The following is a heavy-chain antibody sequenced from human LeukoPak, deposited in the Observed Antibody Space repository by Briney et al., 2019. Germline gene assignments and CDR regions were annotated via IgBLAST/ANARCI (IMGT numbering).Heavy chain of an antibody. CDR2: IIPIFGTA. CDR1: GGTFSSYA. CDR3: AREREMATILDAFDI. V-gene: IGHV1-69*06. D-gene: IGHD5-24*01. J-gene: IGHJ3*02. Sequence: ASVKVSCKASGGTFSSYAISWVRQAPGQGLEWMGGIIPIFGTANYAQKFQGRVTITADKSTSTAYMELSSLRSEDTAVYYCAREREMATILDAFDIWGQGTMVTVSS.